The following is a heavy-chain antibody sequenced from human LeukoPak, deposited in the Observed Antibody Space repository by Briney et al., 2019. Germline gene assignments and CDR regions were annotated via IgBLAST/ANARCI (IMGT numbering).Heavy chain of an antibody. CDR3: AREPVDTAMVTLYYFDY. CDR2: INPNSGGT. J-gene: IGHJ4*02. Sequence: ASVKVSCKASGYTFTGYYMHWVRQAPGQGLEWMGWINPNSGGTNYAQKFQGRATMTRDTSISTAYMELSRLRSDDTAVYYCAREPVDTAMVTLYYFDYRGQGTLVTVSS. CDR1: GYTFTGYY. D-gene: IGHD5-18*01. V-gene: IGHV1-2*02.